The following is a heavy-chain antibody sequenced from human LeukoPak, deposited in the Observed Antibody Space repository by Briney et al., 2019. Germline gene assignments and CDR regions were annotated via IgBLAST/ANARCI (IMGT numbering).Heavy chain of an antibody. J-gene: IGHJ5*01. Sequence: GGSLRLSCAVAGFPLSNYWMDWVRHVPGQGLVWVARIDLDGTNLKYATSVKSRFTISRDNSKNTLYLQMGSLRAEDMAVYYCARGSHTVTDGWFDSWGQGTLVTVSS. CDR2: IDLDGTNL. CDR3: ARGSHTVTDGWFDS. V-gene: IGHV3-74*03. CDR1: GFPLSNYW. D-gene: IGHD4-17*01.